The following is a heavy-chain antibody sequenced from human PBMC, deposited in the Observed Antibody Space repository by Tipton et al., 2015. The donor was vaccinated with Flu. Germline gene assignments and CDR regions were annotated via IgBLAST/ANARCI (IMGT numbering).Heavy chain of an antibody. V-gene: IGHV4-39*01. CDR2: FYYNGET. CDR1: GASISSRTHN. J-gene: IGHJ4*02. Sequence: TLSLTCTVSGASISSRTHNWGWIRQPPGKGLEWIGSFYYNGETYYNPSLNSRLTISADMSKNQFSLKVPSVTAADTAVYYCARLPLALSYFDYWGQGTLVTVSS. CDR3: ARLPLALSYFDY.